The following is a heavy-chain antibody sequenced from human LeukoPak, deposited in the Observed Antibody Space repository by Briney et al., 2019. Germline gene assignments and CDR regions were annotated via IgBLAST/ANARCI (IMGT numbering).Heavy chain of an antibody. V-gene: IGHV1-46*01. CDR3: ARVYCSGGSCYSRFAFDI. D-gene: IGHD2-15*01. Sequence: ASVKVSCKASGYTFTSYYMHWVRQAPGQGLEWMGIINPSGGSTSYAQKFQGRVTMTRDTSTGTVYMELSSLRSEDTAVYYCARVYCSGGSCYSRFAFDIWGQGTMVTVSS. CDR2: INPSGGST. CDR1: GYTFTSYY. J-gene: IGHJ3*02.